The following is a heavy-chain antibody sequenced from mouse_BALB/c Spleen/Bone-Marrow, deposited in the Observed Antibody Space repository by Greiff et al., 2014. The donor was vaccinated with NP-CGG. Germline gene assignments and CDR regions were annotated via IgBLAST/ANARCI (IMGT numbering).Heavy chain of an antibody. CDR1: GYTFGDFN. J-gene: IGHJ4*01. V-gene: IGHV5-4*02. Sequence: EVQLLESGPGLLSPGQALKLTCATSGYTFGDFNMFWFRQTQEKRLEWVATISNGGTYTYYPDSVKGRFTISRDNAKNNLYLQMSSLKSEDTAMYYSATSAERYGALAHRGQGTTFTVCS. D-gene: IGHD2-10*02. CDR3: ATSAERYGALAH. CDR2: ISNGGTYT.